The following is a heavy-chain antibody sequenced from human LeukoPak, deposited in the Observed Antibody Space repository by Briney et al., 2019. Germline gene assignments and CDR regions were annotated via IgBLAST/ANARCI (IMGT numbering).Heavy chain of an antibody. Sequence: SGGSLRLSCAASGFAFSTYWMDWVRQAPGKGLEWLSTIGGGGRDTFYADSVKGRFTVSRDNSKNTLYLQMSSLRAEDTAVYFCAKNRGANYYNYYMDVWGKGTTVTVSS. CDR1: GFAFSTYW. D-gene: IGHD4/OR15-4a*01. V-gene: IGHV3-23*01. CDR3: AKNRGANYYNYYMDV. CDR2: IGGGGRDT. J-gene: IGHJ6*03.